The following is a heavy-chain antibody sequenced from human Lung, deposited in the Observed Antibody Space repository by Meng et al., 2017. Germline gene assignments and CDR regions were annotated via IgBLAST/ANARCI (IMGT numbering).Heavy chain of an antibody. CDR3: ARGQKGYFDL. V-gene: IGHV4-30-4*01. CDR1: GGSISSSNYY. J-gene: IGHJ2*01. Sequence: QVHPQGPGPGLVKPSQTLSLTCTVSGGSISSSNYYWSWIRQPPGKGLEWSGHIYNSGSTYYNPSLKSRITISVDTSKNQFSLKLSSVTAADTAVYYCARGQKGYFDLWGRGTLVTVSS. CDR2: IYNSGST.